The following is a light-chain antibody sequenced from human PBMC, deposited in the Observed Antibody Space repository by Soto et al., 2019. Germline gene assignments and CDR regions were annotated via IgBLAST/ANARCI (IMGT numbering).Light chain of an antibody. J-gene: IGLJ1*01. Sequence: QSVLTQPPSASGTPGQTVTISCSGSSSNIKSNDVYWYQQVPGTAPKLLIYRDNERPSGVPDRFSGSKSGTSASLAISGLQSEDEADYFCAAWDDSLNGYVFGTGTKLTVL. CDR2: RDN. V-gene: IGLV1-44*01. CDR3: AAWDDSLNGYV. CDR1: SSNIKSND.